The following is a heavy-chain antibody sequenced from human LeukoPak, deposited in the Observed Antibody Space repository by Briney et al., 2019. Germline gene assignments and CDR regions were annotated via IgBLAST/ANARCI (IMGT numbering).Heavy chain of an antibody. CDR1: GYTFTSYY. CDR3: AREPSLEWLFGRFLPYYYYGMDV. CDR2: INPSGGST. D-gene: IGHD3-3*01. J-gene: IGHJ6*02. Sequence: ASVKVSCEASGYTFTSYYMHWVRQAPGQGLEWMGIINPSGGSTSYAQKFQGRVTMTRDTSTSTVYMELSSLRSEDTAVYYCAREPSLEWLFGRFLPYYYYGMDVWGQGTTVTVSS. V-gene: IGHV1-46*01.